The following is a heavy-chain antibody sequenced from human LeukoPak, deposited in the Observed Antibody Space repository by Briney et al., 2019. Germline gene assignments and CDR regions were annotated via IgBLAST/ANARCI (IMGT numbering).Heavy chain of an antibody. CDR1: GGTFSSYA. J-gene: IGHJ4*02. CDR3: ARAIGSGSYLLDY. Sequence: SVKVSCKASGGTFSSYAISWVRQAPGQGLEWMGRIIPILGIANYAQKFQGRVTIAADKSTSTAYMELSSLRSEDTAVYYCARAIGSGSYLLDYWGQGTLVTVSS. V-gene: IGHV1-69*04. D-gene: IGHD3-10*01. CDR2: IIPILGIA.